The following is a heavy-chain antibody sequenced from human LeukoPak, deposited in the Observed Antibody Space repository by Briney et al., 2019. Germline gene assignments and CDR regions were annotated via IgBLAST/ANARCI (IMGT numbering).Heavy chain of an antibody. Sequence: GGSLRLSCAASGFTFSSYAMSWIRQAPGKGLEWVSAISGSGGSTYYADSVKGRFTISRDNSKNTLYLQMNSLRAEDTAVYYCAKDLSPGGPVYYFDYWGQGTLVTVSS. CDR2: ISGSGGST. CDR3: AKDLSPGGPVYYFDY. V-gene: IGHV3-23*01. D-gene: IGHD1-14*01. CDR1: GFTFSSYA. J-gene: IGHJ4*02.